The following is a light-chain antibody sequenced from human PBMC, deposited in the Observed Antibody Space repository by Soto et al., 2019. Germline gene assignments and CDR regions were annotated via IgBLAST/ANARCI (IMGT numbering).Light chain of an antibody. Sequence: DIQMTQSPSTLSASVGDRVTITWRASQTISNWLAWYQVKPGKAPKLLMHDASSLESGVPSRLRGSAYGTEFTITISSMKTDDFATYLCQQYSTYSWTFGQGTKVDI. CDR1: QTISNW. CDR3: QQYSTYSWT. CDR2: DAS. V-gene: IGKV1-5*01. J-gene: IGKJ1*01.